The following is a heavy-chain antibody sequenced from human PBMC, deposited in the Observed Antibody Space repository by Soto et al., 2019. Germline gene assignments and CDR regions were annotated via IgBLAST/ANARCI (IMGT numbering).Heavy chain of an antibody. Sequence: GGSLSLSCAASGFTFSSYGMHWVRQAPGKGLDWVAVISYDGSKIYYADSVKGRFTISRDNFKSTLLLQMNGLRAEDTAVYHCAKDMHGNGEYYFDYWGQGSLVTVSS. V-gene: IGHV3-30*18. CDR1: GFTFSSYG. J-gene: IGHJ4*02. CDR2: ISYDGSKI. CDR3: AKDMHGNGEYYFDY. D-gene: IGHD4-17*01.